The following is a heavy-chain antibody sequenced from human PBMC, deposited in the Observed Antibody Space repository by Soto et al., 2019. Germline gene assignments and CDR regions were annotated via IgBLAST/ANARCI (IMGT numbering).Heavy chain of an antibody. J-gene: IGHJ6*02. V-gene: IGHV5-51*01. CDR2: IYPGDSDT. CDR1: GYSFTSYW. CDR3: ARPYYAYVWGTYRYPSYGMDV. Sequence: GESLKISCKGSGYSFTSYWIGWVRQMPGKGLEWMGIIYPGDSDTRYSPSFQGQVTISADKSISTAYLQWSSLKASDTAMYYCARPYYAYVWGTYRYPSYGMDVWGQGTTGTVSS. D-gene: IGHD3-16*02.